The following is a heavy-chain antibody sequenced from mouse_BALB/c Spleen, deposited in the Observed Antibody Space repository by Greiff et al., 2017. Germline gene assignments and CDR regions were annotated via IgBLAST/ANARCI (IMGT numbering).Heavy chain of an antibody. J-gene: IGHJ1*01. V-gene: IGHV5-12-2*01. CDR1: GFTFSSYT. CDR2: ISNGGGST. D-gene: IGHD1-1*02. Sequence: EVQGVESGGGLVQPGGSLKFSCAASGFTFSSYTMSWVRQTPEKRLEWVAYISNGGGSTYYPYTVKGRFTISRDNAKNTLYLQMSSLKSEDTAMYYCARHRGGNYWYFDVWGAGTTVTVSS. CDR3: ARHRGGNYWYFDV.